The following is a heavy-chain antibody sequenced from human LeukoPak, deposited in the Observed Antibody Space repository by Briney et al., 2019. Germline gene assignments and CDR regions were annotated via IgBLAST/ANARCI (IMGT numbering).Heavy chain of an antibody. D-gene: IGHD5-18*01. CDR2: ISYDGSSK. J-gene: IGHJ3*02. V-gene: IGHV3-30*19. CDR3: ARARSSYGYGDAFDI. CDR1: GFTFSSYG. Sequence: GGSLRLSCAASGFTFSSYGMHWVRQAPGKGLEWVAVISYDGSSKYYADSVRGRFTISRDNSKNTLYLQMNSLRAEDTAVYYCARARSSYGYGDAFDIWGQGTMVTVSS.